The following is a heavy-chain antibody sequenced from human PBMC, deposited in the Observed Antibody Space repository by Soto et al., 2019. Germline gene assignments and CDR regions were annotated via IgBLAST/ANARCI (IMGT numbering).Heavy chain of an antibody. V-gene: IGHV3-15*07. CDR3: ATYYYDSSGYYLAPFDY. Sequence: GGSLRLSCTVSGFIFSNAWINWVRQAPGKGLEWVGRVKSKTAGGSTYYADSVKDRFTISRDNPKNTLYLQMNSLRAEDTAVYYCATYYYDSSGYYLAPFDYWGQGTLVTVSS. CDR2: VKSKTAGGST. J-gene: IGHJ4*02. CDR1: GFIFSNAW. D-gene: IGHD3-22*01.